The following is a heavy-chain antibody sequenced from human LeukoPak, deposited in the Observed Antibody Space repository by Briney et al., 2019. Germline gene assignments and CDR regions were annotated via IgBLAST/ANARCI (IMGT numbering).Heavy chain of an antibody. J-gene: IGHJ4*02. CDR1: EFTLSNFW. V-gene: IGHV3-7*01. Sequence: GGSLRHSCVPSEFTLSNFWMSCVRHAPGKGLWWVANIKQDGTDKYYVDSVNGRFTVSRYNDKNSLYLQMNSLRAEDTAVYYCARAIDYGYPGGYWGQGTLVSVSP. D-gene: IGHD4-17*01. CDR2: IKQDGTDK. CDR3: ARAIDYGYPGGY.